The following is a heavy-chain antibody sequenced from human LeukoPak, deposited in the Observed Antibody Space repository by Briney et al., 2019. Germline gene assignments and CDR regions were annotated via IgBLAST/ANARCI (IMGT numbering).Heavy chain of an antibody. V-gene: IGHV3-7*01. J-gene: IGHJ3*02. Sequence: GGSLRLSCAASGFSVSIYWMSWVRQAPGKGLEWVAALKEDGSRQYYVDSVTGRFTISRDNAKNSLYLQMSSLRAEDTAVYYCARTTTVDDAFDIWGQGTMVTVSS. CDR2: LKEDGSRQ. D-gene: IGHD4-23*01. CDR3: ARTTTVDDAFDI. CDR1: GFSVSIYW.